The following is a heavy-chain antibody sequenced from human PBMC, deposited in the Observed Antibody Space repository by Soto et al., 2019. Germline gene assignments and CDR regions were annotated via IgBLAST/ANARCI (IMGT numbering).Heavy chain of an antibody. V-gene: IGHV3-30-3*01. J-gene: IGHJ6*02. D-gene: IGHD6-19*01. CDR2: ISYDGSNK. CDR3: AREPYSSGWWTGYYYYGMDV. CDR1: GFTFSSYA. Sequence: QVQLVESGGGVVQPGRSLRLSCAASGFTFSSYAMHWVRQAPGKGLEWVAVISYDGSNKYYADSVKGRFTISRDNSKNTLYLQMNSPRAEDTAVYYCAREPYSSGWWTGYYYYGMDVWGQGTTVTVSS.